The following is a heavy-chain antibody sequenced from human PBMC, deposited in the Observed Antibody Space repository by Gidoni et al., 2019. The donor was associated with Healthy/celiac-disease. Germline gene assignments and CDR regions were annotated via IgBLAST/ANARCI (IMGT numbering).Heavy chain of an antibody. V-gene: IGHV3-33*01. J-gene: IGHJ4*02. CDR3: ARDLVDLYYFDY. Sequence: QVQLVESGGGVVQHGRSMRLACAASGFTFSSYGMQVVRKAPGKGLEWGAVLWYDGSNKYFADSVKGRFTISSDNSKNTLYLQMNSLRAEYTAVYYCARDLVDLYYFDYWGQGTLVTVSS. CDR1: GFTFSSYG. CDR2: LWYDGSNK. D-gene: IGHD1-26*01.